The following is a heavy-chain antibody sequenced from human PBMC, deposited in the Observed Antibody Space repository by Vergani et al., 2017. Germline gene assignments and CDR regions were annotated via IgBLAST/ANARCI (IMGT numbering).Heavy chain of an antibody. V-gene: IGHV4-39*01. CDR2: IYYSGST. D-gene: IGHD4-17*01. CDR3: ARQEDYVVGYYYYYGMDV. CDR1: GGSISSSSYY. J-gene: IGHJ6*02. Sequence: QLQLQESGPGLVKPSETLSLTCTVSGGSISSSSYYLGWIRQPPGKGLEWIGSIYYSGSTYYNPSLKSRVTISVDTSKNQFSLKLSSVTAADTAVYYCARQEDYVVGYYYYYGMDVWGQGTTVTVSS.